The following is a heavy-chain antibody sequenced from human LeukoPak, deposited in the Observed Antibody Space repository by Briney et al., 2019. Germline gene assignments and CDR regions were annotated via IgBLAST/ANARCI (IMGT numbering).Heavy chain of an antibody. CDR3: ARVRVSSYYGMDI. J-gene: IGHJ6*02. Sequence: PGGSLRLSCAASGFTFSTYWMSWVRQAPGKGLEWVANIKQDESEKYYVDSVKGRFTISRDNAKNSPYLQMNSLRAEDTAVYYCARVRVSSYYGMDIWGQGATVSVSS. V-gene: IGHV3-7*05. CDR2: IKQDESEK. D-gene: IGHD2/OR15-2a*01. CDR1: GFTFSTYW.